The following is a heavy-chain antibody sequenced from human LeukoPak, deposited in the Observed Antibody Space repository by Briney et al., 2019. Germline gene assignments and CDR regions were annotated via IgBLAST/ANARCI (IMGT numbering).Heavy chain of an antibody. CDR3: ARHPYYYDSSGLQERYFDY. D-gene: IGHD3-22*01. V-gene: IGHV4-34*01. J-gene: IGHJ4*02. Sequence: PSETLSLTCAVYGGSFSGYYWSWIRQPPGKGLEWIGEINHSGSTNYNPSLKSRVTISVDTSKNQFSLKLSSVTAADTAVYYCARHPYYYDSSGLQERYFDYWGQGTLVTVSS. CDR2: INHSGST. CDR1: GGSFSGYY.